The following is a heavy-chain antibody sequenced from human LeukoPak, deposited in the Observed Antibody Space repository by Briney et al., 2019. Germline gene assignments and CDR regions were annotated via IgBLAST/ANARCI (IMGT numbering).Heavy chain of an antibody. CDR3: ARDVVMGTSLTREYFQH. D-gene: IGHD4-23*01. CDR1: GFSFSHYS. J-gene: IGHJ1*01. Sequence: GGSLRLSCAASGFSFSHYSMTWARQASGKGLEWISYIGVGGRPTNYADSVKARFTISRDDAQNSLYLQMNSLRAEDTAVYYCARDVVMGTSLTREYFQHWGQGTLVTVSS. V-gene: IGHV3-48*01. CDR2: IGVGGRPT.